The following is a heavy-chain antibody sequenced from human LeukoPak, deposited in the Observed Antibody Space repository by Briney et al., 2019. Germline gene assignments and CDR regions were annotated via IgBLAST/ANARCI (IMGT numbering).Heavy chain of an antibody. CDR2: IYLYGTT. Sequence: SETLSLTCAVSAGSISSSNWWSWVRQSPAKGLEWIGEIYLYGTTNYNPSLKSRVTMSVDRSKNQFSLKLSSVTAADTAVYYCARQKWEQQGRDYYFYGLDVWGPGTTVIVSS. CDR3: ARQKWEQQGRDYYFYGLDV. J-gene: IGHJ6*02. CDR1: AGSISSSNW. D-gene: IGHD1-26*01. V-gene: IGHV4-4*02.